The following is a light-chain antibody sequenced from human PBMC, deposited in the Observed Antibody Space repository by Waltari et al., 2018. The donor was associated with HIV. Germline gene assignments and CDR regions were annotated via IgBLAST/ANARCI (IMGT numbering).Light chain of an antibody. J-gene: IGKJ4*01. Sequence: DIVMTQSPDSMPVSLGERATITCTSRRSILYSSDNRNYLAWYQQKPRQPPRLLISWASTRESGVPDRFSGSGSGTDFALTISRLQAEDVAVYHCQQYLRSPPTFGGGTKVEIK. CDR3: QQYLRSPPT. CDR2: WAS. CDR1: RSILYSSDNRNY. V-gene: IGKV4-1*01.